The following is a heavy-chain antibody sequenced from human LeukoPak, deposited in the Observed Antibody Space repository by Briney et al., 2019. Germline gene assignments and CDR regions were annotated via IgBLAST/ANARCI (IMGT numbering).Heavy chain of an antibody. D-gene: IGHD1-26*01. J-gene: IGHJ6*03. Sequence: SETLSLTCTVSGGSISSYYWSWIRQPAGKGLEWIGLIYTRGSTNYNPSLKSRVTMSVDTSKNQFSLKLSSVTAAVTAVYYCARDKAVYRPPNYYYYMDVWGKGTTVTVSS. V-gene: IGHV4-4*07. CDR2: IYTRGST. CDR3: ARDKAVYRPPNYYYYMDV. CDR1: GGSISSYY.